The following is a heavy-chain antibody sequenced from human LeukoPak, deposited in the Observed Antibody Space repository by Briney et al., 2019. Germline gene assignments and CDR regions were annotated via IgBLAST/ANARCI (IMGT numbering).Heavy chain of an antibody. CDR3: ARGPSTVTTTLDYYYYYYMDV. J-gene: IGHJ6*03. D-gene: IGHD4-17*01. Sequence: ASVKVSCKASGYTFTSYYMHWVRQAPGQGLEWMGIINPSGGSTSYAQKFQGRGTMTRDTSTSTVYMELSSLRSEDTAVYYCARGPSTVTTTLDYYYYYYMDVWGKGTTVTVSS. V-gene: IGHV1-46*01. CDR1: GYTFTSYY. CDR2: INPSGGST.